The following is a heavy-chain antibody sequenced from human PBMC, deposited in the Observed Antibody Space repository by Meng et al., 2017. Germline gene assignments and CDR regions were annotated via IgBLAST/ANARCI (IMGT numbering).Heavy chain of an antibody. CDR3: ARVRGYYGSGSYYSQREAFDY. V-gene: IGHV1-8*03. CDR1: GYTFTSYD. J-gene: IGHJ4*02. D-gene: IGHD3-10*01. Sequence: ASVKVSCKASGYTFTSYDINWVRQATGQGLEWMGWMNPNSGNTGYAQKFQGRVTITRNTSIGTAYMELSSLRSEDTAVYYCARVRGYYGSGSYYSQREAFDYWGQGKLV. CDR2: MNPNSGNT.